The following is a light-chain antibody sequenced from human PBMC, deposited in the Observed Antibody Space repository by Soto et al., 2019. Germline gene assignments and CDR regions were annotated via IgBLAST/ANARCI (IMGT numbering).Light chain of an antibody. Sequence: SQMTQSPAILSASVGDRVTITCRASQGISSWLAWYQQKPGKAPKLLIYAASSLQSGVPSRFSGSGSGTEFTLTISSLQPDDFATYYCQHYNSYSEAFGQGTKVAIK. V-gene: IGKV1-5*01. J-gene: IGKJ1*01. CDR3: QHYNSYSEA. CDR2: AAS. CDR1: QGISSW.